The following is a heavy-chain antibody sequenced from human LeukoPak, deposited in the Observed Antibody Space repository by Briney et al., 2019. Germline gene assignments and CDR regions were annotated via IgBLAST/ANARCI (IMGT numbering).Heavy chain of an antibody. CDR2: IWYDGSNK. V-gene: IGHV3-33*06. D-gene: IGHD3-16*01. J-gene: IGHJ4*02. CDR3: AKDRAIMITFGGVIDY. Sequence: PGRSLRLSCAASGFTFSSYGMHWVRQAPGKGLEWVAVIWYDGSNKYYADSVKGRFTISRDNSKNTLYLQMNSLRAKDTAVYYCAKDRAIMITFGGVIDYWGQGTLVTVSS. CDR1: GFTFSSYG.